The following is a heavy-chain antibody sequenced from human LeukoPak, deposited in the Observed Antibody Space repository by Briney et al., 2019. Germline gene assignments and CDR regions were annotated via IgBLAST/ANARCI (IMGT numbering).Heavy chain of an antibody. CDR2: IYYSGST. J-gene: IGHJ3*02. CDR3: ARDDIGYCSSTSCYSRAFDI. CDR1: GGSISSYY. V-gene: IGHV4-59*01. D-gene: IGHD2-2*01. Sequence: PSETLSLTCTVSGGSISSYYWSWIRQPPGKGLEWIGYIYYSGSTNYNPSLKSRVTISVDTSKNQFSLKLSSVTAADTAVYYCARDDIGYCSSTSCYSRAFDIWAKGQWSPSLQ.